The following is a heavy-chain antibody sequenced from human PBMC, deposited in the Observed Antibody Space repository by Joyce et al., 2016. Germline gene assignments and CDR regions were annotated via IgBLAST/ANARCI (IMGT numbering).Heavy chain of an antibody. V-gene: IGHV1-2*02. D-gene: IGHD4-23*01. CDR3: ARGSTVAYDY. CDR2: INPNTCGT. J-gene: IGHJ4*02. CDR1: GYTFTGYY. Sequence: QVQLVQSGAAVKKPGASVKVSCKASGYTFTGYYIHWVRQAPGQGLELMGWINPNTCGTNSAQNFQDRVTMTRDTSISTAYMEMRSLRSDDTAVFYCARGSTVAYDYWGQGTLVTVSS.